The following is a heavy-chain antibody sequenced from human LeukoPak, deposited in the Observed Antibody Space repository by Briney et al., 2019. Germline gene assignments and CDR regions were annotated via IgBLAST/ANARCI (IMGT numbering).Heavy chain of an antibody. V-gene: IGHV3-23*01. J-gene: IGHJ5*02. CDR2: ISGSGHYT. CDR3: AKDPLWFGELFNWFDP. D-gene: IGHD3-10*01. CDR1: GSGFTFGNFG. Sequence: GGSLRLSCEASGSGFTFGNFGLSWVRQAPGRGLEWLSGISGSGHYTYYANSVKGRFTISRDNSKNTLYIQMNSLRAEDTAVYYCAKDPLWFGELFNWFDPWGQGTLVTVSS.